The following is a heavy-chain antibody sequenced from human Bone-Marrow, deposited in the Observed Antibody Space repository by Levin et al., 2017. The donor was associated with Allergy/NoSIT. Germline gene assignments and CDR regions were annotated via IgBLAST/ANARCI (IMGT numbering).Heavy chain of an antibody. D-gene: IGHD2-21*02. CDR1: GYTFTSYD. V-gene: IGHV1-8*01. CDR2: MNPNSGNT. Sequence: ASVKVSCKASGYTFTSYDINWVRQATGQGLEWMGWMNPNSGNTGYAQKFQGRVTMTRNTSISTAYMELSSLRSEDTAVYYCARGLVDVVVTAIGYYFDYWGQGTLVTVSS. J-gene: IGHJ4*02. CDR3: ARGLVDVVVTAIGYYFDY.